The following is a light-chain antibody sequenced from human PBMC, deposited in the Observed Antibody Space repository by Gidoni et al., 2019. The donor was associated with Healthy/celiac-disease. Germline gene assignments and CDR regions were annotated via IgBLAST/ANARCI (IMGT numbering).Light chain of an antibody. CDR1: KLGDKY. CDR2: QDS. J-gene: IGLJ2*01. V-gene: IGLV3-1*01. CDR3: QAWDSSTVV. Sequence: SYELTQPPSVSVPPGQTVSITCSGDKLGDKYACWYQQKPGQSPVLVIYQDSKRPSGIPERFSGSNSGNTATLTISGTQAMDEADYYCQAWDSSTVVFGGGTKLTVI.